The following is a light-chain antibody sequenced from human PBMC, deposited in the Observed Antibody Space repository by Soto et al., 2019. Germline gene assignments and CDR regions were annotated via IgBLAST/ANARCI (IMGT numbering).Light chain of an antibody. J-gene: IGKJ4*01. V-gene: IGKV1-39*01. CDR3: QQSYRTPET. CDR2: AAS. CDR1: QSINSY. Sequence: DIQMTQSPSSLSASVGDRVTITCRASQSINSYLNWYQHKPGKAPKLLIYAASSSQSGVPSRFSGSGSGTDFTLTISSLQPEDFAPFYCQQSYRTPETFGGGTKVEIQ.